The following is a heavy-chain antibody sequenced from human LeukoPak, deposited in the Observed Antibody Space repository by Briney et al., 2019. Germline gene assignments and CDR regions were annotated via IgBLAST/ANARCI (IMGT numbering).Heavy chain of an antibody. CDR3: ARESGHTYDYCDY. V-gene: IGHV3-23*01. CDR2: ISGSAGTT. J-gene: IGHJ4*01. Sequence: GGSLRLSCAASGLTFSNYAMIWVRQAPGKGLEWVSAISGSAGTTYYADSVKGRFTISRVNSKNTLYLQMNSLRAEDTAVYYCARESGHTYDYCDYWGHGTLVTVSS. D-gene: IGHD5-18*01. CDR1: GLTFSNYA.